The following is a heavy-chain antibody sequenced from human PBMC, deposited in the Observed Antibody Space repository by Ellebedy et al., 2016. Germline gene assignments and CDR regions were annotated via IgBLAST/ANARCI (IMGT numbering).Heavy chain of an antibody. J-gene: IGHJ4*02. V-gene: IGHV4-59*02. CDR3: ARDVSLYSSSPSFDF. Sequence: SETLSLXCTVSGGSVDTYYWTWIRQSPGKGLEWIGYVFYGGSTKYNRSLRSRVTISLDTSKNQFSLKVTSVAAADTAVYYCARDVSLYSSSPSFDFWGQGTLVTVSS. D-gene: IGHD6-6*01. CDR1: GGSVDTYY. CDR2: VFYGGST.